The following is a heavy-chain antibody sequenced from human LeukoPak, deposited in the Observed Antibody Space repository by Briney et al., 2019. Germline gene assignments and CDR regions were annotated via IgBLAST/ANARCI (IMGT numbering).Heavy chain of an antibody. CDR3: ASDFDY. CDR2: ISSSSSTI. CDR1: GFTFSSYE. V-gene: IGHV3-48*03. J-gene: IGHJ4*02. Sequence: PGGSLRLSCEASGFTFSSYEMSWVRQAPGKGLEWVSYISSSSSTIYYADSVKGRFTISRDNATNSLYLQLNSLRADDTAVYYCASDFDYWGQGTLVTVSS.